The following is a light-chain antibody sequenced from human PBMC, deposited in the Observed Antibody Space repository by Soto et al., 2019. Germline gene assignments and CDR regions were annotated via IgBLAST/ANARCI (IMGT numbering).Light chain of an antibody. Sequence: QSVLTQPASVSASPGQSITVSCTGASSDIGGYKYVSWYQQHPGKAPKLMIYEVTNRSSGVSNRFSGSKSGNTASLTISGLQAEDEADYYCSSYTISNTLVLFGGGTKLTVL. CDR3: SSYTISNTLVL. CDR1: SSDIGGYKY. J-gene: IGLJ2*01. CDR2: EVT. V-gene: IGLV2-14*01.